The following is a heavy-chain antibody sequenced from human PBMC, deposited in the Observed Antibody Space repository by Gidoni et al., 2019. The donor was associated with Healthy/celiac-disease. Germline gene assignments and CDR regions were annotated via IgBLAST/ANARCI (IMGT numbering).Heavy chain of an antibody. Sequence: QVQLVESGGGVVQPGRSLRLSCAASGFTFRSYGMQWVRQAPGKGLEWVAVIWYDGSNKYYADSVKGRFTISRDNSKNTLYLQMNSLRAEDTAVYYCAREGYDSSRDAFDIWGQGTMVTVSS. J-gene: IGHJ3*02. CDR1: GFTFRSYG. CDR3: AREGYDSSRDAFDI. CDR2: IWYDGSNK. V-gene: IGHV3-33*01. D-gene: IGHD3-22*01.